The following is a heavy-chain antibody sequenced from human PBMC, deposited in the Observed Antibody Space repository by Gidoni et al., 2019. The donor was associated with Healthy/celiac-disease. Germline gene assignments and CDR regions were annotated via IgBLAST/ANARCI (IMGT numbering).Heavy chain of an antibody. CDR2: ISYDGSNK. V-gene: IGHV3-30-3*01. J-gene: IGHJ4*02. D-gene: IGHD3-3*01. Sequence: QVQLVESGGGVVQPGRSLRLACAASGFTFSSYAMHWVRQAPGKGLEWVAVISYDGSNKYYADSVKGRFTISRDNSKNTLYLQMNSLRAEDTAVYYCARDLHPWSRSGVDYWGQGTLVTVSS. CDR3: ARDLHPWSRSGVDY. CDR1: GFTFSSYA.